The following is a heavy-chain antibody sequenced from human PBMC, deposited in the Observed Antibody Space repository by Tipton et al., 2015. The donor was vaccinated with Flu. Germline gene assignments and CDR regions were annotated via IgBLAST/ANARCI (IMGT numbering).Heavy chain of an antibody. J-gene: IGHJ4*02. CDR3: ARDQNGSGKLDY. Sequence: TLSLTCTVSGGSISSYYWSWIRQPPGKGLEWIGYIYYSGSTNYNPSLKSRVTISVDTSKNQFSPKLSSVTAADTAVYYCARDQNGSGKLDYWGQGTLVTVSS. CDR1: GGSISSYY. V-gene: IGHV4-59*01. D-gene: IGHD3-10*01. CDR2: IYYSGST.